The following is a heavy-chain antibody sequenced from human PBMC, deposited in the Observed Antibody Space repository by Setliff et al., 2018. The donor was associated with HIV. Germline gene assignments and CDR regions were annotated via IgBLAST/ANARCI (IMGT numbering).Heavy chain of an antibody. Sequence: PSETLSLTCGIYGGSFSGYYWTWIRQPPGKGLEWIGDINHSGRTNYNPSLKSRVTISVDTSKNQFSLKLTSMTAADTAVYYCARRVGATPFDFWGQGTLVTVSS. CDR3: ARRVGATPFDF. V-gene: IGHV4-34*01. D-gene: IGHD1-26*01. CDR2: INHSGRT. CDR1: GGSFSGYY. J-gene: IGHJ4*02.